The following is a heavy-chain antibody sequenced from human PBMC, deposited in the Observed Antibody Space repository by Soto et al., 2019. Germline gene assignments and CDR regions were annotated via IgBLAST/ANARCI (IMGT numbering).Heavy chain of an antibody. V-gene: IGHV4-39*01. J-gene: IGHJ4*02. Sequence: SETRSLTCTVSGGSVTNSSYYWGGIRQSPGKGLEWIGSVYYRGRSYSKSSVKSRVTISVDTSKNRFSLSLNSVTASDTAVYFCVSQRTTVPTQAYFDYWGPGALVTVSS. CDR3: VSQRTTVPTQAYFDY. CDR2: VYYRGRS. D-gene: IGHD4-17*01. CDR1: GGSVTNSSYY.